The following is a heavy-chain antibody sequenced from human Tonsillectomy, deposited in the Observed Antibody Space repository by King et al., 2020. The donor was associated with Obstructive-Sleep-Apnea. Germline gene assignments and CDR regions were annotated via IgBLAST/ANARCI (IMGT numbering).Heavy chain of an antibody. J-gene: IGHJ4*02. CDR1: GFTFGSFD. Sequence: VQLVESGGGVVQPGKSLRLSCAASGFTFGSFDIHWVRQAPGKGLEWVAVISYDGTTNYYADSVKGRFTISRDNSKNTVYLQMIRLRAEDTAVYYCSKEAERNTSGWIFDSWGQGTLVTVSS. CDR3: SKEAERNTSGWIFDS. V-gene: IGHV3-30*18. D-gene: IGHD6-19*01. CDR2: ISYDGTTN.